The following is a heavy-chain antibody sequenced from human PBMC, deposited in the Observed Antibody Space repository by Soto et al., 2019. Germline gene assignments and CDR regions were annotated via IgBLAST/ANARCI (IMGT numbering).Heavy chain of an antibody. V-gene: IGHV1-46*01. CDR3: ARDPTSGSSSPGNWFDP. D-gene: IGHD1-26*01. J-gene: IGHJ5*02. CDR2: INPSGGST. Sequence: ASVKVSCKASGYTFTSYYMHWVRQAPGQGLEWMGIINPSGGSTSYAQKFQGRVTMTRDTSTSTVYMELSSLRSEDTAVYYCARDPTSGSSSPGNWFDPWGQGTLVTAPQ. CDR1: GYTFTSYY.